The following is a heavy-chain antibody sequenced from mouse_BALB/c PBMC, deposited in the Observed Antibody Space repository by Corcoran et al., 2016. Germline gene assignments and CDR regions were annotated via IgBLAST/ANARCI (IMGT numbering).Heavy chain of an antibody. J-gene: IGHJ3*01. D-gene: IGHD2-3*01. Sequence: QVTLKESGPGLLQPSQTLSLTCSFSGFSLSTSGMGVGWIRQPSGKGLEWLAHIWWNDDKRYNPALKSRLTISKDTSSNQVFLKIASVDTADTATYYCARIRGYDGYYVPLAYWGQGTLVTVSP. V-gene: IGHV8-8*01. CDR1: GFSLSTSGMG. CDR3: ARIRGYDGYYVPLAY. CDR2: IWWNDDK.